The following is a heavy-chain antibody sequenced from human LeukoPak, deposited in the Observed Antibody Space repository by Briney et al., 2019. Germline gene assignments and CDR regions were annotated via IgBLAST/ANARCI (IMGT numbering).Heavy chain of an antibody. V-gene: IGHV4-34*01. CDR1: GGSFSGYY. CDR3: EGPGITMVRGVGAMFADV. D-gene: IGHD3-10*01. Sequence: SETLSLTCAVYGGSFSGYYWSWIRQPPGKGLEWIGEINHSGSTNYNPSLKSRVTISVDTSKNQFSLKLSSVTAADTAVYYCEGPGITMVRGVGAMFADVWGKGTTVTVYS. J-gene: IGHJ6*04. CDR2: INHSGST.